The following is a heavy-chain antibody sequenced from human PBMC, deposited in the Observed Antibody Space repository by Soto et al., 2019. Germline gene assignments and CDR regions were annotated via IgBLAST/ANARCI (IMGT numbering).Heavy chain of an antibody. Sequence: GESLKISCKGSGYSFTSYWIGWVRQMPGKGLEWMGIIYPGDSDTRYSPSFQGQVTISADKSISTAYLQWSSLKASDTAMYYCASFKPGGYDSSGYYAFDIWGQGTMVTVSS. D-gene: IGHD3-22*01. CDR3: ASFKPGGYDSSGYYAFDI. CDR1: GYSFTSYW. V-gene: IGHV5-51*01. J-gene: IGHJ3*02. CDR2: IYPGDSDT.